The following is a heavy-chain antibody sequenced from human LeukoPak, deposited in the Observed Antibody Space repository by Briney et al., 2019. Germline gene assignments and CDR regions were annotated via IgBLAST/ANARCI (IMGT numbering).Heavy chain of an antibody. CDR1: GGSISSSIYY. V-gene: IGHV4-39*01. D-gene: IGHD6-13*01. Sequence: SETLSLTCTVSGGSISSSIYYWGWIRQPPGKGLEWIGSIYYSGSTYYNPSLKSRVTISVDTSKNQFSLKLSSVTAADTAVYYCARHPSSSSWYWFDPWGQGTLVTASS. J-gene: IGHJ5*02. CDR3: ARHPSSSSWYWFDP. CDR2: IYYSGST.